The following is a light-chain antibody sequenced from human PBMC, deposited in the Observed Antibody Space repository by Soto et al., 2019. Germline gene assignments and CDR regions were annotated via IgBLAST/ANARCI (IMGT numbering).Light chain of an antibody. CDR3: QHYDTSPRLS. CDR1: QSVSSHY. J-gene: IGKJ4*01. V-gene: IGKV3-20*01. CDR2: GAY. Sequence: EIVLTQSPGTLSLSPGERATLSCRASQSVSSHYLTWYQQKPGQAPRLLMYGAYYRAAGIPDRFSGSGSGTDFTLTITILEPEDFAVYYCQHYDTSPRLSFGGGTKLEI.